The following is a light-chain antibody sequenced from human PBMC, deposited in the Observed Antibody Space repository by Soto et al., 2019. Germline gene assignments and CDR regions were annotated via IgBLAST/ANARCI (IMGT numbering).Light chain of an antibody. CDR1: QSVSSSY. Sequence: EIVLTQSPGTLSLSPGERATLSCRASQSVSSSYLAWYQQKPGQAPRLLIYAASSRATGIPDRFSGSGSGTDFTLTISRLEPEDFALYYCQQYGSSPLTFGGGTEVEI. CDR2: AAS. J-gene: IGKJ4*01. V-gene: IGKV3-20*01. CDR3: QQYGSSPLT.